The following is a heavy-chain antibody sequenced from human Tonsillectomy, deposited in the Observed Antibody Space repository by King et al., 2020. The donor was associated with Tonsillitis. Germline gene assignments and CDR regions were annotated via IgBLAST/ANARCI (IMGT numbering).Heavy chain of an antibody. J-gene: IGHJ6*02. D-gene: IGHD4-11*01. V-gene: IGHV3-21*01. CDR1: GFTLSTYS. Sequence: VQLVESGGGLVKPGGSLRLSCAASGFTLSTYSMTWVRQAPGKGLEWVSSISSSSGHIYYADSVKGRFTISRDNAKNSLYLQMNSLRAEDTAVYYCARVGHYSAYYYGMDVWGQGTTVTVSS. CDR3: ARVGHYSAYYYGMDV. CDR2: ISSSSGHI.